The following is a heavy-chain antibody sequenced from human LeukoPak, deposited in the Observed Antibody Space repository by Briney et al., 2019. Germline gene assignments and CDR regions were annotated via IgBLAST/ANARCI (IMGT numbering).Heavy chain of an antibody. CDR1: GYTFTNYG. Sequence: GASVTVSFTASGYTFTNYGISWVRQAQGQGREWMGWISTFNSNTNYSQKLQGRVTMTTDTSTSTAYMELRSLRSDDTAVYYCARDSSPGYFYDSSGLPPFDYWGQGTLVTVSS. CDR2: ISTFNSNT. D-gene: IGHD3-22*01. J-gene: IGHJ4*02. V-gene: IGHV1-18*01. CDR3: ARDSSPGYFYDSSGLPPFDY.